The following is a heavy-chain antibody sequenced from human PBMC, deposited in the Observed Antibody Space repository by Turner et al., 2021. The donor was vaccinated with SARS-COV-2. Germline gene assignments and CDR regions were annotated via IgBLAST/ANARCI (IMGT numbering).Heavy chain of an antibody. CDR2: IWNDGSNK. CDR3: ARAFGSGSFLLDY. CDR1: GFSFSSYA. D-gene: IGHD3-10*01. V-gene: IGHV3-33*01. J-gene: IGHJ4*02. Sequence: QVPLVESGGGVVQPGGSLTLSCPASGFSFSSYAMHWVRQSPEKGLEWVAIIWNDGSNKYYANSVKGRFTVSRDNSQNTLFLHMSALRVDDTAVYHCARAFGSGSFLLDYWGQGTQVTVSS.